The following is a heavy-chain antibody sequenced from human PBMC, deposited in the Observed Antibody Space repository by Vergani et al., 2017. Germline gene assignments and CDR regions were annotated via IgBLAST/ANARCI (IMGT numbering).Heavy chain of an antibody. V-gene: IGHV3-30*18. CDR1: GLTFSSYG. Sequence: QVQLVESGGGVVQPGRSLRLSCAASGLTFSSYGMHWVRQAPGKGLEWVAVISYEGSNKYYADSVKGRFTISRDNSKNTLYLQMNSLRAEDTAVYYCAKDYGEEAAADYYYYGMDVGGQGTTVTVSS. CDR3: AKDYGEEAAADYYYYGMDV. J-gene: IGHJ6*02. CDR2: ISYEGSNK. D-gene: IGHD6-13*01.